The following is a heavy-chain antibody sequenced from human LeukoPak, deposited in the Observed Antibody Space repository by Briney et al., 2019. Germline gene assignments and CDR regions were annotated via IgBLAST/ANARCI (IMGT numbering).Heavy chain of an antibody. D-gene: IGHD3-22*01. V-gene: IGHV4-39*01. CDR3: ARQQYYYDSSGYRAPGRWYFDL. Sequence: SETLSLTRTVSGGSISSSSYYWGWIRRPPGKGLEWIGSIYNSGSTYYNPSLYSRVSISVDTSKNQFSLKLSSVTAADTTVYYCARQQYYYDSSGYRAPGRWYFDLWGRGTLVTVSS. CDR1: GGSISSSSYY. J-gene: IGHJ2*01. CDR2: IYNSGST.